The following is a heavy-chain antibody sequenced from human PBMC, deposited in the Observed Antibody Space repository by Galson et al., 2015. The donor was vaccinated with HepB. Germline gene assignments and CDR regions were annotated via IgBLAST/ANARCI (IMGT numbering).Heavy chain of an antibody. J-gene: IGHJ4*02. Sequence: SLRLSCAASGFTFSGSAIHWVRQASGKGQEWIGRIRSKANSYATGYAASVKGRFTISRDDSKNTAYLQMNSLKTEDTAVYYCARRGDSGWYGKEDNWGQGTLVTVPS. V-gene: IGHV3-73*01. D-gene: IGHD6-19*01. CDR3: ARRGDSGWYGKEDN. CDR1: GFTFSGSA. CDR2: IRSKANSYAT.